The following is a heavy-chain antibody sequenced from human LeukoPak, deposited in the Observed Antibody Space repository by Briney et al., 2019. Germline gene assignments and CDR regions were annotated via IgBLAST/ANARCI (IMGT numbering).Heavy chain of an antibody. CDR2: ISSSSTTI. J-gene: IGHJ4*02. CDR1: GFXFSSYS. D-gene: IGHD6-19*01. Sequence: PGGSLRLSCAASGFXFSSYSINWVRQAPGKGLEWVSYISSSSTTIYHAASVKGRYTISRDNAKNSLYLQMNSLRDEDTAIYYCAREVAVTGTPSLDNWGQGTLVTVSS. V-gene: IGHV3-48*02. CDR3: AREVAVTGTPSLDN.